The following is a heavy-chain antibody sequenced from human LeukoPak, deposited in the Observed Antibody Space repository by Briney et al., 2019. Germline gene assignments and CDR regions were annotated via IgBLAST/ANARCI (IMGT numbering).Heavy chain of an antibody. CDR2: VFFGGQT. J-gene: IGHJ4*02. D-gene: IGHD5-24*01. V-gene: IGHV4-59*02. Sequence: SKTLSLTCSVSGDPVRSYYWTWVRQPPEKGLEWIGYVFFGGQTNYNPSVKSRVTISLDTSRSQFSLNLTSVTAADSAVYYCARGAYADRTGYNLDSWGQGTLVFVSS. CDR3: ARGAYADRTGYNLDS. CDR1: GDPVRSYY.